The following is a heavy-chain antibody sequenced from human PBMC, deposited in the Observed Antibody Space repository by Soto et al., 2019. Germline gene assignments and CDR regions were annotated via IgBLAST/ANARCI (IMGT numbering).Heavy chain of an antibody. D-gene: IGHD2-15*01. CDR3: ARDRIVVVVPYYYGMDV. CDR1: GYTFTSYY. CDR2: VNPSGGST. J-gene: IGHJ6*02. V-gene: IGHV1-46*01. Sequence: ASVKVSCKASGYTFTSYYMHWVRQAPGQGLEWMGIVNPSGGSTSYAQKFQGRVTMTRDTSTSTVYMELSSLRSEDTAVYYCARDRIVVVVPYYYGMDVWGQGTTVTVSS.